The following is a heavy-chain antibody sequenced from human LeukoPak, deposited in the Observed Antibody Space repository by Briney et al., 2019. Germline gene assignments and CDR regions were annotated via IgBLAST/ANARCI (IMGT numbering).Heavy chain of an antibody. CDR2: MNPNNGNT. CDR3: TRGGPVAGTHKSFQH. V-gene: IGHV1-8*01. Sequence: VASVTVSYKASGYTFTSYDINWVRQATGQGGEWMGWMNPNNGNTDYAQKFQDRVTFTRNTSISTAYMELSSLRSEDTAVYYCTRGGPVAGTHKSFQHWGQGTLVTVSS. J-gene: IGHJ1*01. CDR1: GYTFTSYD. D-gene: IGHD6-19*01.